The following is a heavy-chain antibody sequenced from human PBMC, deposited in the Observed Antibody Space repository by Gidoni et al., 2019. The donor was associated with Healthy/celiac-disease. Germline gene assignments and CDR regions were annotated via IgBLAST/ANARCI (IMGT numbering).Heavy chain of an antibody. J-gene: IGHJ6*02. V-gene: IGHV1-69*10. D-gene: IGHD2-2*01. CDR2: IIPILGIA. Sequence: QVQLVQSGAEVKKPGSSVKVSCKASGGTFSSYAISWVRQAPGQGLEWMGGIIPILGIANYAQKFQGRVTITADKSTSTAYMELSSLRSEDTAVYYCARDTGMKKFHCSSTSCYYYYYYGMDVWGQGTTVTVSS. CDR1: GGTFSSYA. CDR3: ARDTGMKKFHCSSTSCYYYYYYGMDV.